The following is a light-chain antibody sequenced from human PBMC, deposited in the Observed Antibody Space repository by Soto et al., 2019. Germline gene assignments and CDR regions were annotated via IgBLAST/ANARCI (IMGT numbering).Light chain of an antibody. Sequence: EIVLTQSPATLSLSPGERATLSCTASQSVRGYLAWYQQKPGQAPRLLIHDASTRATGIPARFSGSGSGTEFTLTIGSLEPEDSAVYYCQQRNNWPLTFGGGTKVEIK. CDR2: DAS. CDR1: QSVRGY. J-gene: IGKJ4*01. CDR3: QQRNNWPLT. V-gene: IGKV3-11*01.